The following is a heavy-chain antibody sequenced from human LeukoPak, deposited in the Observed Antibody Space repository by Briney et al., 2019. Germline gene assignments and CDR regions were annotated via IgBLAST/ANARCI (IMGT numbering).Heavy chain of an antibody. CDR3: ARELSGTTSYYFDY. J-gene: IGHJ4*02. V-gene: IGHV3-48*03. CDR2: ISTSGNTR. Sequence: PGGSLRLSCAASRFTFSSYEMNWLRQAPGKGLEWVSYISTSGNTRYYADSVKGRFTISRDNAKNSLYLQMNSLRVEDTAVYYCARELSGTTSYYFDYWGQGTLVTVSS. CDR1: RFTFSSYE. D-gene: IGHD1-7*01.